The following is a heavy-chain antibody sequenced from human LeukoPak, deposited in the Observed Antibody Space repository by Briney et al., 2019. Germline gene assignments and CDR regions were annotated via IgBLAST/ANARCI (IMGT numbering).Heavy chain of an antibody. D-gene: IGHD6-13*01. CDR2: INAGNGNT. V-gene: IGHV1-3*01. Sequence: ASVKVSCKASGHTFTSYAMHWVRQAPGQRLEWMGWINAGNGNTKYSQKFQGRVTITRDTSASTAYMELSSLRSEDTAVYYCARPTAAAGTMALGYWGQGTLVTVSS. J-gene: IGHJ4*02. CDR1: GHTFTSYA. CDR3: ARPTAAAGTMALGY.